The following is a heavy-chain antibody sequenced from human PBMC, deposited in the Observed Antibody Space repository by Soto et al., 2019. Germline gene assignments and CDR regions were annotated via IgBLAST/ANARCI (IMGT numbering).Heavy chain of an antibody. Sequence: QVQLVQSGAEVKKPGASVKVSCKASGYTFTGYYLHWVRQAPGQGLEWMGWINPNTGGTNYAQKFQGRVTMTRDTSITTAYMELSRLRYEDTAVYFCVRGGVEGTDTPGSHTHDYWGQGTLVTVSS. CDR3: VRGGVEGTDTPGSHTHDY. D-gene: IGHD3-10*01. V-gene: IGHV1-2*02. J-gene: IGHJ4*02. CDR1: GYTFTGYY. CDR2: INPNTGGT.